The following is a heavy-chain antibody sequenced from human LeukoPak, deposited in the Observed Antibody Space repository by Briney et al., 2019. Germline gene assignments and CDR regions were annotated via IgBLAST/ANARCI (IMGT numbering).Heavy chain of an antibody. J-gene: IGHJ4*02. CDR2: IYHGGST. V-gene: IGHV4-38-2*02. CDR3: AREDYDILTGYYDY. Sequence: SETLSLTCTVSGYSISSGYYWGWIRQPPGKGLEWIGSIYHGGSTYYNPSLKSRVTISVDTSKNQFSLKLSSVTAADTAVYYCAREDYDILTGYYDYWGQGTLVTVSS. CDR1: GYSISSGYY. D-gene: IGHD3-9*01.